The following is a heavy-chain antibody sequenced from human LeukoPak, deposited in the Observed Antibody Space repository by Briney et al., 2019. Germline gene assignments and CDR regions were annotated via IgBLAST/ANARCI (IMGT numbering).Heavy chain of an antibody. CDR1: GGTFSSYA. J-gene: IGHJ4*02. CDR2: IIPIFGTA. Sequence: SVKVSCKASGGTFSSYAISWVRQAPAQGLEWMGGIIPIFGTANYAQKFQGRVTITADKSTSTAYMELSSLRSEDTAVYYCARVATRGYSSGWPFFDYWGQGTLVTVSS. D-gene: IGHD6-19*01. V-gene: IGHV1-69*06. CDR3: ARVATRGYSSGWPFFDY.